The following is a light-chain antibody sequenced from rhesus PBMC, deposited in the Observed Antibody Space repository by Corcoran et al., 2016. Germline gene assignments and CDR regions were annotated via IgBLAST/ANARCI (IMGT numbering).Light chain of an antibody. CDR1: QSVSSS. CDR2: GAS. J-gene: IGKJ4*01. V-gene: IGKV3-42*01. CDR3: QQDYSWPLT. Sequence: IVMTQSPATLSLSPGERATLSCRASQSVSSSLAWYQQKPGQAPKLLNYGASNRATGIPDRFSGSGSGSEFTLTISSLEPEDVGVYYCQQDYSWPLTFGGGTKVELK.